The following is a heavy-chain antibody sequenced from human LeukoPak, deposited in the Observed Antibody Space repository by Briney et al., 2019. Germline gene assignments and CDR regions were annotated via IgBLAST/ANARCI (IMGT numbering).Heavy chain of an antibody. D-gene: IGHD3-3*01. CDR2: IYYSGST. CDR3: ARGVTYDFWSGYLEYYYYYMDV. J-gene: IGHJ6*03. V-gene: IGHV4-59*11. CDR1: GGSISSHY. Sequence: SETLSLTCTVSGGSISSHYWSWIRQPPGKGLEWIGYIYYSGSTNYNPSLKSRVTISVDTSKNQFSLKLSSVTAADTAVYYCARGVTYDFWSGYLEYYYYYMDVWGKGTTVTVSS.